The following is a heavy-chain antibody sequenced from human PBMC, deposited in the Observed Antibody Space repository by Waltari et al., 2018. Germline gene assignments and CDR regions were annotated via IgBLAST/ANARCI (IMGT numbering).Heavy chain of an antibody. CDR1: GFTFSSYS. CDR2: ISSRSSYI. D-gene: IGHD2-15*01. Sequence: EVQLVESGGGLVKPGGSLRLSCAASGFTFSSYSMNWVRQAPGKGLGWVSSISSRSSYIYYADSVKGRFTISRDNAKNSLYLQMNSLRAEDTAVYYCARDAACSGGSCYWFDYWGQGTLVTVSS. J-gene: IGHJ4*02. CDR3: ARDAACSGGSCYWFDY. V-gene: IGHV3-21*01.